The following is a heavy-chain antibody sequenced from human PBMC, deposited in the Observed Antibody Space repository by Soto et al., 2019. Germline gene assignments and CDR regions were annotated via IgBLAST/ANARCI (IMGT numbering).Heavy chain of an antibody. CDR1: GYGFTTYG. CDR3: ARGRYGDY. J-gene: IGHJ4*02. D-gene: IGHD1-1*01. CDR2: ISAHNGNT. Sequence: QVPLVQSGAEVKKPGASVKVSCKGSGYGFTTYGITWVRQAPGQGLEWMAWISAHNGNTNYAQKLQGRVTVTRDTSTSTAYMELRSLRSDDTAVYYCARGRYGDYWGQGALVTVPS. V-gene: IGHV1-18*01.